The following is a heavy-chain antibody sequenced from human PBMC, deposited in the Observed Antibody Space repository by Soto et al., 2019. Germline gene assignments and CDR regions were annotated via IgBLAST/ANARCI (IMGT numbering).Heavy chain of an antibody. D-gene: IGHD3-10*01. CDR1: GGSFSGYY. Sequence: SETLSLTCAVYGGSFSGYYWSWIRQPPGKGLEWIGEINHSGSTNYNPSLKSRVTISVDTSKNQFSLKLSSVTAADTDVYYCARAYYGSGTNWFDPWGQGTLVTVSS. CDR2: INHSGST. J-gene: IGHJ5*02. CDR3: ARAYYGSGTNWFDP. V-gene: IGHV4-34*01.